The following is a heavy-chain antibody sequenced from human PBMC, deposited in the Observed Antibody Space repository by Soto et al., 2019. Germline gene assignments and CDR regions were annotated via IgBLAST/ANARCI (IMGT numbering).Heavy chain of an antibody. V-gene: IGHV1-18*01. Sequence: ASVKVSCKASGYTFTSYGISWVRQAPGQGLEWMGWISAYNGNTNYAQKLQGRVTMTTDTSTSTAYMELRSLRSDDTAVNYCARDQNYGDSYDAFDIWGQGTMVTV. J-gene: IGHJ3*02. CDR3: ARDQNYGDSYDAFDI. CDR2: ISAYNGNT. CDR1: GYTFTSYG. D-gene: IGHD4-17*01.